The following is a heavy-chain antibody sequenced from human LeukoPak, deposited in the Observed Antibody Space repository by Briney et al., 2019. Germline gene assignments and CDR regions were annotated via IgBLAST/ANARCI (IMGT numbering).Heavy chain of an antibody. J-gene: IGHJ5*02. CDR3: ARGRRFVSRSGWNNWFDP. D-gene: IGHD6-19*01. CDR1: GFTFSSHG. Sequence: GGSLRLSCAASGFTFSSHGMHWVRQAPGKGLEWVAVIWPDGSIKYYADSVKGRFTISRDNSMNTLYLQVNSLRAEDTAVYYCARGRRFVSRSGWNNWFDPWGQGTLVTVSS. V-gene: IGHV3-33*01. CDR2: IWPDGSIK.